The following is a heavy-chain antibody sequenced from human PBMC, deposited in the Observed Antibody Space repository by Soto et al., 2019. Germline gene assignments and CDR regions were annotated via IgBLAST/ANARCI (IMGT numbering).Heavy chain of an antibody. CDR3: ARDPGYCSGGICYRHMDV. V-gene: IGHV3-53*04. CDR2: IHSGNSA. J-gene: IGHJ6*03. CDR1: GLIVNNNY. Sequence: EMQLVESGGGLVNPGGSLRLSCAASGLIVNNNYMNWVRQAPGKGLEWVSVIHSGNSASYADSVMGRFTISRHNSKNMVYLQMNSLRAEDTAVYYCARDPGYCSGGICYRHMDVWGKGTTVTVSS. D-gene: IGHD2-15*01.